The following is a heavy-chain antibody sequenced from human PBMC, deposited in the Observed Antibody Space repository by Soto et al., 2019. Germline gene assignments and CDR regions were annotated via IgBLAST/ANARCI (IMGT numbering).Heavy chain of an antibody. CDR1: GFTFSSYA. V-gene: IGHV3-23*01. CDR2: ISASGAYT. J-gene: IGHJ4*02. Sequence: LRLSCAASGFTFSSYAVSWARQTPGKGLEWVSTISASGAYTYYADSVKGRFTISRDNSKNTLYLQMRSLRAGDTATYYCAKEVIAARPYYFDYWGQGTLVTVSS. D-gene: IGHD6-6*01. CDR3: AKEVIAARPYYFDY.